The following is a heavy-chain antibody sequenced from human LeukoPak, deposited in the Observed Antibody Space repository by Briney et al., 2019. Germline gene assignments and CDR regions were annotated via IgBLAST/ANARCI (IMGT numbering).Heavy chain of an antibody. J-gene: IGHJ5*02. Sequence: PSETLSLTCTVSGGPISSGGYYWSWIRQHPGKGLEWIGYIYYSGSTYYNPSLKSRVTISVDTSKNQFSLKLSSVTAADTAVYYCASSGTSEINWFDPWGQGTLVTVSS. V-gene: IGHV4-31*03. CDR3: ASSGTSEINWFDP. D-gene: IGHD1-26*01. CDR2: IYYSGST. CDR1: GGPISSGGYY.